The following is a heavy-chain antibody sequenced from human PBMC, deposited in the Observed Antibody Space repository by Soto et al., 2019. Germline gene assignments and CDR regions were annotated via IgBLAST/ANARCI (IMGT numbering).Heavy chain of an antibody. CDR3: AREDIYCSGGSCYSVNYYGMDV. Sequence: QVQLVESGGGVVQPGRSLRLSCAASGFTFSSYAMHWVRQAPGKGLEWVAVISYDGSNKYYADSVKGRFTISRDNSKNTLYLQMNSLRAEDTAVYYCAREDIYCSGGSCYSVNYYGMDVWGQGTTVTVSS. CDR2: ISYDGSNK. J-gene: IGHJ6*02. D-gene: IGHD2-15*01. V-gene: IGHV3-30-3*01. CDR1: GFTFSSYA.